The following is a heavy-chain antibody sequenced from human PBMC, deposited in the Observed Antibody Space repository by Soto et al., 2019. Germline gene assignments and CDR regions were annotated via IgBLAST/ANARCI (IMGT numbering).Heavy chain of an antibody. D-gene: IGHD2-2*01. CDR3: ASRRYCITTRCDDY. Sequence: PGGSLRLSCAASGFTFSSYAMSWVRQAPGKGLEWVSYISSSGSTIDYADSVKGRFTISRDNAKNSLYLQMNSLRAEDTAVYYCASRRYCITTRCDDYWGQGTLVTVSS. V-gene: IGHV3-48*04. CDR2: ISSSGSTI. J-gene: IGHJ4*02. CDR1: GFTFSSYA.